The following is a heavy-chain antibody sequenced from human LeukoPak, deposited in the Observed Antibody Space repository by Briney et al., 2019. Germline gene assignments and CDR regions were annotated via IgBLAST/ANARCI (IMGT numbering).Heavy chain of an antibody. CDR2: INPSGGST. CDR1: GYIFTGYY. Sequence: ASVKVSCKASGYIFTGYYMHWVRQAPGQGLEWMGWINPSGGSTSYAQRFQARVTMTRDMSTSTVYMELSSLRSEDTAVYYCARAPSFGSSGYYYSYMDVWGKGTTVTVSS. CDR3: ARAPSFGSSGYYYSYMDV. J-gene: IGHJ6*03. D-gene: IGHD6-6*01. V-gene: IGHV1-46*01.